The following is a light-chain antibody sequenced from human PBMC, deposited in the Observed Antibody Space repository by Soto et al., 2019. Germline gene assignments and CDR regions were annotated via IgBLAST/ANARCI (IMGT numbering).Light chain of an antibody. CDR1: QSIQTW. CDR2: DAS. V-gene: IGKV1-5*01. Sequence: DIQMTQSPSTLSASVGDRVTISCRASQSIQTWLAWYQQRPGKAPNLLIFDASDLASGVSSRFSGSGSGAEFAITISSLQADDFATYYCQQYESYPYSFGRGTRLEIK. J-gene: IGKJ2*01. CDR3: QQYESYPYS.